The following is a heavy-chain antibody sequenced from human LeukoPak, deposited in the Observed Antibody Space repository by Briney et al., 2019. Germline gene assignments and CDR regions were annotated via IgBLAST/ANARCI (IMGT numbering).Heavy chain of an antibody. J-gene: IGHJ4*02. CDR3: ARESKQELSYGYFDWLTDY. D-gene: IGHD3-9*01. CDR1: GFTFSRSA. CDR2: ISYDGGNK. V-gene: IGHV3-30*04. Sequence: PGGSLRLSCAASGFTFSRSAMHWVRQAPGKGLEWVAIISYDGGNKYYADSVKGRFTISRDNSKNSLYLQMNSLRAEDTAVYYCARESKQELSYGYFDWLTDYWGQGTLVTVSS.